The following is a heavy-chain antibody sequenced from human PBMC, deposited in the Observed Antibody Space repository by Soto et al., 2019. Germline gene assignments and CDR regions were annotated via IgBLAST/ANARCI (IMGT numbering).Heavy chain of an antibody. CDR3: AKDGGNSGSYGLDY. J-gene: IGHJ4*02. CDR2: ISGSGGST. CDR1: GFTFSSYA. D-gene: IGHD1-26*01. Sequence: GGSLRLSCAASGFTFSSYAMSWVRQAPGKGLEWVSAISGSGGSTYYADSVKGRFTISRDNSKNTLYLQMNSLRAEDTAVYDCAKDGGNSGSYGLDYWGQGTLVTVSS. V-gene: IGHV3-23*01.